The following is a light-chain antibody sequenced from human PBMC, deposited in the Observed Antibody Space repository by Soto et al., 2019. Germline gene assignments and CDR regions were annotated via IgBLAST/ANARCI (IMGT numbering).Light chain of an antibody. J-gene: IGKJ3*01. CDR3: QQSYTFPFT. CDR1: QSIKSH. CDR2: GSS. Sequence: DLPMTQSPSSLSASVGDRVTVTCRASQSIKSHLNWYQQKLGQAPKLLIYGSSTLEGGVPSRFSGSGSGTEFTLTISSLQPEDSATYYCQQSYTFPFTFGPGTKVNIK. V-gene: IGKV1-39*01.